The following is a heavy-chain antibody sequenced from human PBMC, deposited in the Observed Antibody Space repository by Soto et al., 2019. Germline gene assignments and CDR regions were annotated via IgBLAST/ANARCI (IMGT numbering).Heavy chain of an antibody. CDR2: ISVYHGNT. J-gene: IGHJ6*03. CDR3: ARAYCCVDCHYTGYYRDV. CDR1: GYTFVTSA. D-gene: IGHD2-21*01. Sequence: QVQLVHSGAEMKKPGASVKVSCRASGYTFVTSAMAWVRQAPGQGLEWMGWISVYHGNTDYAQRFQGRVTMTKDISESTGHMELMSPVSDDTAVYFCARAYCCVDCHYTGYYRDVCGKGTAVTDSS. V-gene: IGHV1-18*01.